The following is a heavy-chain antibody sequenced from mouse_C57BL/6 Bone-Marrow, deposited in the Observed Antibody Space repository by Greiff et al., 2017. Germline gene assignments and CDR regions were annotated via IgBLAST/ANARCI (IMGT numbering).Heavy chain of an antibody. Sequence: QVQLQQPGAELVKPGASVKLSCKASGYTFTSYWMHWVKQRPVQGLEWIGMIHPNSGSTNYNEKFKSKATLTVDKSSSTAYMQLSSLTSEDSAVYYCAKDYYGSRVDYWGQGTSVTVSS. CDR3: AKDYYGSRVDY. CDR2: IHPNSGST. D-gene: IGHD1-1*01. CDR1: GYTFTSYW. J-gene: IGHJ4*01. V-gene: IGHV1-64*01.